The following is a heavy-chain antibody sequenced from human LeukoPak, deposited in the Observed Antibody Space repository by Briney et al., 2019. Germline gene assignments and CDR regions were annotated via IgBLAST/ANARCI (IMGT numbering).Heavy chain of an antibody. J-gene: IGHJ4*02. D-gene: IGHD2-21*02. V-gene: IGHV3-33*01. CDR1: GFAFSTYG. CDR3: ARADCGGDCYVDF. Sequence: PGGSLRLSCAASGFAFSTYGMHWVRQAPGKGLEWVAAIWYDGTTKYYADSVKGRFSISRDNSRNIVYLHLSSLGSEDTAAYFCARADCGGDCYVDFWGQGTLLTVSS. CDR2: IWYDGTTK.